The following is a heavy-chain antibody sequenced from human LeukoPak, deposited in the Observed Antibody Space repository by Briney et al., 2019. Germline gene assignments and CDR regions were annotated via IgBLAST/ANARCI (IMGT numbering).Heavy chain of an antibody. D-gene: IGHD1-26*01. CDR1: GYTFTSYG. CDR3: ARDVPWELADVSDAFDI. J-gene: IGHJ3*02. Sequence: ASVKVSCKASGYTFTSYGISWVRQAPGQGLEWMGWISAYNGNTNYAQKLQGRVTMTTDTSTSTAYMELRSLRSDDTAVYYCARDVPWELADVSDAFDIRGQGTIVTVSS. CDR2: ISAYNGNT. V-gene: IGHV1-18*01.